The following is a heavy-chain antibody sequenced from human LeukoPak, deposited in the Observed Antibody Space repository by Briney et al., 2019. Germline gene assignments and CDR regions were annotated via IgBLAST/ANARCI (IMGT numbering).Heavy chain of an antibody. CDR2: INHSGST. CDR1: GYSISSGYY. CDR3: AREGPTVTFRNWFDP. J-gene: IGHJ5*02. V-gene: IGHV4-38-2*02. D-gene: IGHD4-11*01. Sequence: PSETLSLTCTVSGYSISSGYYWGWIRPPPGKGLEWIGEINHSGSTNYNPSLKSRVTISVDTPKNQFSLKLSSVTAADTAVYYCAREGPTVTFRNWFDPWGQGTLVTVSS.